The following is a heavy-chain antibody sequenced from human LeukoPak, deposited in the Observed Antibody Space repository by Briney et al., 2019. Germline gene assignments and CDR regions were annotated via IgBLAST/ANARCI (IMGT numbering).Heavy chain of an antibody. CDR2: MNPNSGNT. D-gene: IGHD2-2*01. CDR3: ARGLGGLRDIVVVPAAMKYCYYYMDV. V-gene: IGHV1-8*03. J-gene: IGHJ6*03. Sequence: ASVKVSCKASGYTFTSYDINWVRQATGQGLEWMGWMNPNSGNTGYAQKFQGRVTITRNTSISTAYMELSSLRSEDTAVYYCARGLGGLRDIVVVPAAMKYCYYYMDVWGQRDHGHRLL. CDR1: GYTFTSYD.